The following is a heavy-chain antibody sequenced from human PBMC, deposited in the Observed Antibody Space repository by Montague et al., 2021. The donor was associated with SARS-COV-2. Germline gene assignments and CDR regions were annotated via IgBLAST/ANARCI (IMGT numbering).Heavy chain of an antibody. CDR2: IYTSGST. CDR3: AREGGITIFGVVIGSPYYYYMDV. Sequence: SETLSLTCTVSGGSISSYYWSWIRQPAGKGLEWIGRIYTSGSTNYNPSLKSRVTMSVDTSKNQFSLKLSSVTAADTAVYYCAREGGITIFGVVIGSPYYYYMDVRGKGTTVTVSS. J-gene: IGHJ6*03. D-gene: IGHD3-3*01. CDR1: GGSISSYY. V-gene: IGHV4-4*07.